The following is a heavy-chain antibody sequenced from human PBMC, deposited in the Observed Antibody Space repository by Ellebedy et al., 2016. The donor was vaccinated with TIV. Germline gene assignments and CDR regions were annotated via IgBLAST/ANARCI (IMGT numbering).Heavy chain of an antibody. J-gene: IGHJ4*02. Sequence: SVKVSXKASGGTFSSYAISWVRQAPGQGLEWMGGIIPIFGTANYAQKFQGRVTITADKSTSTAYMELSSLRSEDTAVYYCARGGLAVAGHFDYWGQGTLVTVPS. CDR3: ARGGLAVAGHFDY. CDR1: GGTFSSYA. D-gene: IGHD6-19*01. V-gene: IGHV1-69*06. CDR2: IIPIFGTA.